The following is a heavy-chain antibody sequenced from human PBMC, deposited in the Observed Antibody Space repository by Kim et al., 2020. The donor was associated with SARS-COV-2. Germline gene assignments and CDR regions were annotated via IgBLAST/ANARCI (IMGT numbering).Heavy chain of an antibody. Sequence: GGSLRLSCAASGFTFSSYAMHWVRQAPGKGLEWVAVISYDGSNKYYADSVKGRFTISRDNSKNTLYLQMNSLRAEDTAVYYCARDFEAVAGTGYFQHWGQGTLVTVSS. V-gene: IGHV3-30-3*01. CDR2: ISYDGSNK. D-gene: IGHD6-19*01. J-gene: IGHJ1*01. CDR3: ARDFEAVAGTGYFQH. CDR1: GFTFSSYA.